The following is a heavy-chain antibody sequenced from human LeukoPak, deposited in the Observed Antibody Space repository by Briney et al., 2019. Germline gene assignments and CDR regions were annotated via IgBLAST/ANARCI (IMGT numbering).Heavy chain of an antibody. V-gene: IGHV1-8*01. Sequence: ASVKVSCKASGYTFTSYDINWVRQATGQGLEWMGWMNPNSGNTGYAQKFQGRVTMTRNTSISTAYMELSSLRSEDTAVYYCARGRVGSWYPHPYYYYGMDVWGQGTTVTVSS. D-gene: IGHD6-13*01. CDR1: GYTFTSYD. CDR3: ARGRVGSWYPHPYYYYGMDV. CDR2: MNPNSGNT. J-gene: IGHJ6*02.